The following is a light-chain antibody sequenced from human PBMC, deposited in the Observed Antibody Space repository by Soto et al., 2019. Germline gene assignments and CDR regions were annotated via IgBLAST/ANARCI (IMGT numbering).Light chain of an antibody. V-gene: IGKV3-11*01. J-gene: IGKJ4*01. CDR1: QSAGSY. Sequence: IVLIDSRAPHFLSPGEIATLPRRASQSAGSYLAWYQHKPGQAPRLLISDASNRATGIQARFSGSGSETDFTLTISSLEPEDSAVYYCQQRSNGHSQNFGGGTKVDIK. CDR2: DAS. CDR3: QQRSNGHSQN.